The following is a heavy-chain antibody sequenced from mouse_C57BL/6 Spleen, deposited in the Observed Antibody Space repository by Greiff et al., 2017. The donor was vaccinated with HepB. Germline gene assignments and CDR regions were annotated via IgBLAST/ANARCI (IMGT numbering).Heavy chain of an antibody. CDR3: ARSTGTDFDV. D-gene: IGHD4-1*02. CDR2: IDPSDSET. V-gene: IGHV1-52*01. J-gene: IGHJ1*03. Sequence: QVHVKQPGAELVRPGSSVKLSCKASGYTFTSYWMHWVKQRPIQGLEWIGNIDPSDSETHYNQKFKDKATLTVDKSSSTAYMQLSSLTSEDSAVYYCARSTGTDFDVWGTGTTVTVSS. CDR1: GYTFTSYW.